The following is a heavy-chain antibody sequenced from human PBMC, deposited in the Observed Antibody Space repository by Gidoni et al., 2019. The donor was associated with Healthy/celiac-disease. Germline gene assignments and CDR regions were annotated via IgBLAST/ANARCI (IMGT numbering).Heavy chain of an antibody. Sequence: QVQLQESGPGLVKPSETLSLTCTVSGYSISSGYYWGWIRQPPGKGLEWIGSIYHSGSTYYNPSLKSRVTISVDTSKNQFSLKLSSVTAADTAVYYCARDLHSIVVPDDAFDIWGQGTMVTVSS. J-gene: IGHJ3*02. V-gene: IGHV4-38-2*02. CDR3: ARDLHSIVVPDDAFDI. D-gene: IGHD2-2*01. CDR2: IYHSGST. CDR1: GYSISSGYY.